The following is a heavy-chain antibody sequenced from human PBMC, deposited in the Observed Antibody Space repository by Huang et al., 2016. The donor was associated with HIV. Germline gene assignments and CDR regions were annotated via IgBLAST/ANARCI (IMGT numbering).Heavy chain of an antibody. CDR2: IYYRGSS. CDR3: AMAPATHSVLFY. V-gene: IGHV4-30-4*08. J-gene: IGHJ4*02. CDR1: GDSIRSGGYY. D-gene: IGHD3-3*01. Sequence: QVQLQESGPGLVKPSQTLSLTCTVSGDSIRSGGYYWTWIRQSPAKGLEWIGYIYYRGSSDYNPSLKGRVSSSMDACKNRGSLKLKSVTVADTAVYYCAMAPATHSVLFYWGRGTLVTVSA.